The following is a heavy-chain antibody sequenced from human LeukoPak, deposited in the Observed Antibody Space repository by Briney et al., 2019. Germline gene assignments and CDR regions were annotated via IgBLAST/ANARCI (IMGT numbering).Heavy chain of an antibody. Sequence: GGTLRLSCAASGFTFSSYGMSWVRQAPGKGLEWVSAISGSSSTIYYADSVKGRFTISRDNAKNSLYLQMNSLRAEDTAVYYCARDLIAVAGSFDYWGQGTLVTVSS. D-gene: IGHD6-19*01. J-gene: IGHJ4*02. CDR3: ARDLIAVAGSFDY. CDR2: ISGSSSTI. CDR1: GFTFSSYG. V-gene: IGHV3-48*01.